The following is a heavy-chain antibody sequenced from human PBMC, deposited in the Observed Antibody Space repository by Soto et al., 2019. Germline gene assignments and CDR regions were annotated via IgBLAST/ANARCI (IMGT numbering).Heavy chain of an antibody. CDR3: ARDHNYDFWSGYPQNWFDP. D-gene: IGHD3-3*01. V-gene: IGHV4-30-2*01. CDR1: GGSISSGGYS. J-gene: IGHJ5*02. Sequence: SETLSLTCAVSGGSISSGGYSWSWIRQPPGKGLEWIGYIYHSGSTYYNPSLKSRVTISVDRSKNQFSLKLSSVTAADTAVYYCARDHNYDFWSGYPQNWFDPWGQGTLVTVSS. CDR2: IYHSGST.